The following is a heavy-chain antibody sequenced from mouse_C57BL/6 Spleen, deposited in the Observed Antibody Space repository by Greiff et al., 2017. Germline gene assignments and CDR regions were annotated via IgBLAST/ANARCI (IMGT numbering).Heavy chain of an antibody. CDR3: VFYSNLDFSWFAY. Sequence: VQLQQSGPGLVKPSQSLSLTCSVTGYSITSGYYWNWIRQFPGNKLEWMGYISYDGSNNYNPSLKNRISITRDTSKNQFFLKLNSVTTEDTATYYGVFYSNLDFSWFAYWGQGTLVTVSA. CDR1: GYSITSGYY. D-gene: IGHD2-5*01. CDR2: ISYDGSN. V-gene: IGHV3-6*01. J-gene: IGHJ3*01.